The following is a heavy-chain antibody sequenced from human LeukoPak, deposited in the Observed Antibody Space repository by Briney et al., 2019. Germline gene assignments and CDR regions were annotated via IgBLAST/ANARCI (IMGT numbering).Heavy chain of an antibody. Sequence: GGSLRLSCAAPEFTFSSYAMSWVRQAPGKGLEWVSAISGSGITTYYTDSVKGRFTISRDNSKNTLYLQMNSLRAEDTAVYYCAKDLSLVVTSLFDYWGQGTLVTVSS. CDR1: EFTFSSYA. CDR2: ISGSGITT. CDR3: AKDLSLVVTSLFDY. V-gene: IGHV3-23*01. D-gene: IGHD4-23*01. J-gene: IGHJ4*02.